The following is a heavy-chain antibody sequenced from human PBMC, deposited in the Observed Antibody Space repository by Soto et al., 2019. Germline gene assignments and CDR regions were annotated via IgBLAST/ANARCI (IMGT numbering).Heavy chain of an antibody. Sequence: QVQLVQSGAEVRKPGSSVKVSCKASGGTFSSYIISWVRQAPGQGLEWMGEIIPIFGTTNYAQQFQGRVTVTADESTRTAYMELSSLRSEDTAVYYCARDRVLPGATPHWFDPWGQGTLVTVSS. V-gene: IGHV1-69*01. CDR2: IIPIFGTT. CDR1: GGTFSSYI. J-gene: IGHJ5*02. CDR3: ARDRVLPGATPHWFDP. D-gene: IGHD2-2*01.